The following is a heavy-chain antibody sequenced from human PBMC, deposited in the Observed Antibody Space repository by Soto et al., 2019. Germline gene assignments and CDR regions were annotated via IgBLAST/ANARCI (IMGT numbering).Heavy chain of an antibody. J-gene: IGHJ4*02. V-gene: IGHV3-23*01. Sequence: GGSLRLSCAASGFTFSSYAMSWVRQAPAKGLEWVSAISGSGGSTYYADSVKGRFTISRDNSKNTLYLQMNSLRAEDTAVYYCAKPLWFGELLPQPIDYWGQGTLVTVSS. D-gene: IGHD3-10*01. CDR3: AKPLWFGELLPQPIDY. CDR2: ISGSGGST. CDR1: GFTFSSYA.